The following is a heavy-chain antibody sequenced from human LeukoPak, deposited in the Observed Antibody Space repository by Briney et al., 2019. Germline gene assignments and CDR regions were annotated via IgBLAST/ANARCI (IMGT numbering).Heavy chain of an antibody. V-gene: IGHV5-51*01. D-gene: IGHD3-22*01. CDR2: IYPGDSDT. CDR1: GYSFTSYW. CDR3: ARSYDSSGYYYHYFDY. Sequence: HGESLKISCKGSGYSFTSYWIGWVRQMPGKGLEWMGIIYPGDSDTRYSPSFQGQVTISADKSISTAYLQWSSLKASDTAMYYCARSYDSSGYYYHYFDYWGQGTLVTVSS. J-gene: IGHJ4*02.